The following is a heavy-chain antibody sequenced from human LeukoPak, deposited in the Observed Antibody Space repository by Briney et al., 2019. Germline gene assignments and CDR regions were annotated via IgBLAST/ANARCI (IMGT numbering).Heavy chain of an antibody. J-gene: IGHJ5*02. V-gene: IGHV1-8*03. D-gene: IGHD2-2*01. CDR3: ARLSLSCSSTSCYEWFDP. CDR2: MNPNSGNT. Sequence: ASVKVSCKASGYTFTSYDINWVRQATGQGLEWMGWMNPNSGNTGYAQKFHGRVTITRNTSISTAYMELSSLRSEDTAVYYCARLSLSCSSTSCYEWFDPWGPGTLVTVSS. CDR1: GYTFTSYD.